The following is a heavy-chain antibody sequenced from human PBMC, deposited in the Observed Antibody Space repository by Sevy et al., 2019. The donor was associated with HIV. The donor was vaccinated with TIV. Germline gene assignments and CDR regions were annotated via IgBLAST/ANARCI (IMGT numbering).Heavy chain of an antibody. J-gene: IGHJ6*02. CDR2: INPNSGGT. V-gene: IGHV1-2*02. CDR1: GYTFTGYY. CDR3: ARSIVVVPAAIYYYGMDV. Sequence: ASVKVSCKASGYTFTGYYMHWVRQAPGQGLEWMGWINPNSGGTNYAQKFQGRVTMTRDTSISPAYMELSRLRSDDTAVYYCARSIVVVPAAIYYYGMDVWGQGTTVTVSS. D-gene: IGHD2-2*01.